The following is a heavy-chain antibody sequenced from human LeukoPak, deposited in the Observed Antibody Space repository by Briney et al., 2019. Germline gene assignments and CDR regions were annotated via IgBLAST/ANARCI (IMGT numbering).Heavy chain of an antibody. D-gene: IGHD6-13*01. CDR2: INPNSGGT. Sequence: ASVKVSCKASGYTFTGYYIHWVRQAPGQGLEWMGRINPNSGGTNYAQKFQGRVTMTRDTSISTAYMELSRLRSDDTAVYYCARGVAAAGTFDYWGQGTLVTVSS. V-gene: IGHV1-2*06. J-gene: IGHJ4*02. CDR1: GYTFTGYY. CDR3: ARGVAAAGTFDY.